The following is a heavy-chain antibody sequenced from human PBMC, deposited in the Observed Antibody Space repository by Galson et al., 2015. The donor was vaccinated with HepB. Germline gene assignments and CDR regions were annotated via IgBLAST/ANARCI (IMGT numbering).Heavy chain of an antibody. CDR3: ARGTFPSETTYYFDY. Sequence: SLRLSCAASGFTFSSYSMNWVRQAPGKGLEWVSSISSSSNYIYYADSVKGRFTISRDNAKNSLYLQMNSLRAEDTAVYYCARGTFPSETTYYFDYWGQGTLVTVSS. CDR1: GFTFSSYS. J-gene: IGHJ4*02. V-gene: IGHV3-21*01. CDR2: ISSSSNYI. D-gene: IGHD1/OR15-1a*01.